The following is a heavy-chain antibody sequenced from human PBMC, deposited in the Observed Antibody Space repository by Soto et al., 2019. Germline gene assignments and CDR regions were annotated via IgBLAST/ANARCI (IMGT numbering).Heavy chain of an antibody. CDR1: GGSITSGHYY. CDR3: GRRNWGGYFDY. D-gene: IGHD3-16*01. CDR2: IFHSGGS. V-gene: IGHV4-30-4*08. J-gene: IGHJ4*02. Sequence: SETLSLTCTLSGGSITSGHYYWSWIRQPPRQGLERIGYIFHSGGSYFNPSLKSRLTISVDTSKNQFSRKLRSVTAAATAVHYCGRRNWGGYFDYWGQGTVVTVSS.